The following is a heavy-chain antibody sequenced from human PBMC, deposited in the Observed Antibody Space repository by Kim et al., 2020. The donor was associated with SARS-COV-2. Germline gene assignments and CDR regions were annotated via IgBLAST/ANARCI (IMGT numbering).Heavy chain of an antibody. Sequence: GGSLRLSCAASGFTFSSYWMHWVRQAPGKGLVWVSRINSDGSSTSYADSVKGRFTISRDNAKNTLYLQMNSLRAEDTAVYYCARVPTTVTEVNWFDPWGQGTLVTVSS. D-gene: IGHD4-17*01. CDR2: INSDGSST. J-gene: IGHJ5*02. CDR3: ARVPTTVTEVNWFDP. V-gene: IGHV3-74*01. CDR1: GFTFSSYW.